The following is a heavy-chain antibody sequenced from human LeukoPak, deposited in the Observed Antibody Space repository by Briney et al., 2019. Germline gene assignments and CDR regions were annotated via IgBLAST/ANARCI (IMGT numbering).Heavy chain of an antibody. V-gene: IGHV4-39*01. CDR1: GGSISSSSYY. J-gene: IGHJ5*02. Sequence: SETLSLTCTVSGGSISSSSYYWGWIRQPPGKGLEWIGSIYYSGSTYYNPSLKSRVTIPVDTSKNQFSLKLSSVTAADTAVYYCASSAVRLNWFDPWGQGTLVTVSS. CDR3: ASSAVRLNWFDP. D-gene: IGHD3-10*01. CDR2: IYYSGST.